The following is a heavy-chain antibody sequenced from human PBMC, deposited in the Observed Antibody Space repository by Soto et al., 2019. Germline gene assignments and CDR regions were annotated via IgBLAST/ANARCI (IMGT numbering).Heavy chain of an antibody. J-gene: IGHJ4*02. CDR2: ISNDERKR. V-gene: IGHV3-30*04. CDR3: VGAARLEFDD. Sequence: QVQLVESGGGVVQPGRSLRLSCAASGFTMSTYTMYWVCQAPGKGLEWVAVISNDERKRYYADSVKGRFTISRDTSKSALYLQMNSLRVEDTAVYYCVGAARLEFDDWGQGTLVTVSS. CDR1: GFTMSTYT. D-gene: IGHD6-6*01.